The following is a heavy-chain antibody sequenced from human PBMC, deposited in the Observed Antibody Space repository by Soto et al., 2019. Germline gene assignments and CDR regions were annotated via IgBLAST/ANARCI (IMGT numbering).Heavy chain of an antibody. CDR2: IYYSGST. D-gene: IGHD3-22*01. CDR1: GGSISSSSYY. CDR3: ASHQYYYDSSGYDHNDFDY. J-gene: IGHJ4*02. V-gene: IGHV4-39*01. Sequence: QLQLQESGPGLVKPSETLSLTCTVSGGSISSSSYYWGWIRQPPGKGLEWIGSIYYSGSTYYNPSLKSRVTISVETSNNQFSLKLSSVTAADSVVYYCASHQYYYDSSGYDHNDFDYWGQGTLVTVSS.